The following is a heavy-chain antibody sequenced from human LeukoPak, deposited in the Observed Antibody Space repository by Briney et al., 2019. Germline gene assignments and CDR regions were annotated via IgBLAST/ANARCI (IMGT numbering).Heavy chain of an antibody. V-gene: IGHV4-61*02. CDR2: IYTSGST. Sequence: PSETLSLTCTVSGGSISSGSYYWSWIRQPAGKGLEWIGRIYTSGSTNYNPSLKSRVTISVDTSKNQFSLKLSSVTAADTAVYYCARDYSNSPNFDYWGQGTLVTVSS. D-gene: IGHD4-11*01. CDR3: ARDYSNSPNFDY. CDR1: GGSISSGSYY. J-gene: IGHJ4*02.